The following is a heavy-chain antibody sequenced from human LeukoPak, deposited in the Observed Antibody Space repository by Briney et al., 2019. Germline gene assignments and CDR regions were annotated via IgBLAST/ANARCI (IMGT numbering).Heavy chain of an antibody. D-gene: IGHD3-22*01. CDR3: ARAEFTYYDSSGSIDY. J-gene: IGHJ4*02. CDR1: GGSISSGSYY. Sequence: PSQTLSLTCTVSGGSISSGSYYWSWIRQPAGKGLEWIGRIYTSGSTNYNPSLKSRVTISVDTSKNQFSLKLSSVTAADTAVYYCARAEFTYYDSSGSIDYWGQGTLVTVSS. CDR2: IYTSGST. V-gene: IGHV4-61*02.